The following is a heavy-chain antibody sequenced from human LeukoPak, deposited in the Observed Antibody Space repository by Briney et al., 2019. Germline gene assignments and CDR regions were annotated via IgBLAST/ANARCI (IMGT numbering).Heavy chain of an antibody. J-gene: IGHJ5*02. CDR3: AREPTTGTTFWFDP. V-gene: IGHV3-30*04. D-gene: IGHD1-7*01. CDR1: GFTFSTYA. Sequence: GGSLRLSCAASGFTFSTYAVHWVRQAPGKGLEWVAFISYTGTNKYYADSVKGRFTVSRDISKNTLYLQMNSLRAEDTAVYYCAREPTTGTTFWFDPWGQGTLVTVSS. CDR2: ISYTGTNK.